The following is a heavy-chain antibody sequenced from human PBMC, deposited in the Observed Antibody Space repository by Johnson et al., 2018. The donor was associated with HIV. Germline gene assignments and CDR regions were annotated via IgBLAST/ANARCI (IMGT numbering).Heavy chain of an antibody. J-gene: IGHJ3*02. Sequence: EVQLVESGGGLIQPGGSLRLSCAASGFTVSSNYMSWVRQAPGRGLEWVSVIYSGRSTYYADSVEGRFTISRDNSKNTLYLQMNSLRAEDTAVYYCARLFYYEAFDIWGQGTMVTVS. CDR1: GFTVSSNY. V-gene: IGHV3-53*01. CDR2: IYSGRST. D-gene: IGHD3-10*01. CDR3: ARLFYYEAFDI.